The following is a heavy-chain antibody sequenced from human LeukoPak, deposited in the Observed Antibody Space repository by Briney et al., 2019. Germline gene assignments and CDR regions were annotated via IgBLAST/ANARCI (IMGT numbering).Heavy chain of an antibody. V-gene: IGHV4-30-4*01. CDR1: GGSISSGDYY. Sequence: SETLSLTCTVSGGSISSGDYYWSSIRQPPGKGLEWIGYIYYSGSTYYNPSLKSRVTISVDTSKNQFSLKLSSVTAADTAVYYCAREGPARGYYDSSPGIQHWGQGTLVTVSS. J-gene: IGHJ1*01. CDR2: IYYSGST. CDR3: AREGPARGYYDSSPGIQH. D-gene: IGHD3-22*01.